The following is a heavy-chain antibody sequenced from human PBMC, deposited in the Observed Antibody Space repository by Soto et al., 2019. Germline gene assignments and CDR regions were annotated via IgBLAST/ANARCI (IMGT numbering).Heavy chain of an antibody. D-gene: IGHD5-12*01. CDR3: ARLTAGYSGYDFDY. CDR2: IIPIFGIA. CDR1: GGTFSSYA. J-gene: IGHJ4*02. V-gene: IGHV1-69*10. Sequence: ASVKVSCKASGGTFSSYAISWVRQAPGQGLEWMGGIIPIFGIANYAQKFQGRVTITADKSTSTAYMELSSLRSEDTAVYYCARLTAGYSGYDFDYWGQGTLVTVSS.